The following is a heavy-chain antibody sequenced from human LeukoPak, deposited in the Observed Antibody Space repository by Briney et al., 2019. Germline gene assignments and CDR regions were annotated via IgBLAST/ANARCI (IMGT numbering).Heavy chain of an antibody. Sequence: PGGSVRLSCAASGVIVSRNFMSWVRQAPGKWLQWVAIMYAGGTTDYSDSVRGRFHISRDSSNNTLSLQINSLRAEDTAVYYCARGSGSGWPLDRWGQGALVTVSS. CDR2: MYAGGTT. CDR1: GVIVSRNF. V-gene: IGHV3-53*01. D-gene: IGHD6-19*01. CDR3: ARGSGSGWPLDR. J-gene: IGHJ5*02.